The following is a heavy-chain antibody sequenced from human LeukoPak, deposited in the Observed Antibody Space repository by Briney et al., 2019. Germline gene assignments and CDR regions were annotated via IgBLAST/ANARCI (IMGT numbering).Heavy chain of an antibody. CDR2: IWYDGSNK. D-gene: IGHD3-22*01. Sequence: HPGRSLRLSCAASGFTFSSYGMHWVRQAPGKGLEWVAVIWYDGSNKYYADSVKGRFTISRDNSKNTLHLQMNSLRAEDTAVYYCASLKDSSGLADIWGQGTMVTVSS. CDR1: GFTFSSYG. J-gene: IGHJ3*02. CDR3: ASLKDSSGLADI. V-gene: IGHV3-33*01.